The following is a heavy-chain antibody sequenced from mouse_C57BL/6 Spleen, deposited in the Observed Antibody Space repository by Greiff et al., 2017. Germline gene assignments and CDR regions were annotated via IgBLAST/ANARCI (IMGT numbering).Heavy chain of an antibody. CDR1: GYTFTSYW. D-gene: IGHD1-1*01. Sequence: QVQLKQPGAELVRPGSSVKLSCKASGYTFTSYWMHWVKQRPIQGLEWIGNIDPSDSETHYNQKFKDKATLTVDKSSSTAYMQLSSLTSEDSAVYYCARGEKIYYYGSPYFDYWGQGTTLTVSS. CDR2: IDPSDSET. CDR3: ARGEKIYYYGSPYFDY. J-gene: IGHJ2*01. V-gene: IGHV1-52*01.